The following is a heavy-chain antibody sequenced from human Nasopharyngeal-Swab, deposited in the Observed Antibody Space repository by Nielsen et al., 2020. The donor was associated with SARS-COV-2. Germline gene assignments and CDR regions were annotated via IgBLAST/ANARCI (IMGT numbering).Heavy chain of an antibody. V-gene: IGHV4-34*01. D-gene: IGHD1-14*01. Sequence: GSLRLSCAVYGGSFRGYYWSWIRQPPGKGLEGIGEINHSGSTNYNPSLKSRVTISVDTSKNQFSLKLSSVTAADTAVYYCAREPERVVLVRGGPACYMDVWGKGTTVTVSS. CDR2: INHSGST. CDR1: GGSFRGYY. CDR3: AREPERVVLVRGGPACYMDV. J-gene: IGHJ6*03.